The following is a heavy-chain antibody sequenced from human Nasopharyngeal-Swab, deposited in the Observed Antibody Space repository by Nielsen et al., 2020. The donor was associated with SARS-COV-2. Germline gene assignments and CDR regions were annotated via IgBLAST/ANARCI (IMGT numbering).Heavy chain of an antibody. V-gene: IGHV4-34*01. J-gene: IGHJ5*02. CDR1: GGSFSGYY. Sequence: SETLSLTCAVYGGSFSGYYWSWIRQPPGKGLEWIGEINHSGSTNYNPSPKSRVTISVDTSKNQFSLKLSSVTAADTAVYYCARIPAAGGFDPWGQGTLVTVSS. CDR2: INHSGST. D-gene: IGHD2-2*01. CDR3: ARIPAAGGFDP.